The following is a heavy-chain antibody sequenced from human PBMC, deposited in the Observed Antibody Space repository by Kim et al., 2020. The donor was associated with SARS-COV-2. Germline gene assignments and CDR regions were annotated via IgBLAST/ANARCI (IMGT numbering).Heavy chain of an antibody. CDR2: IYSGGST. V-gene: IGHV3-66*02. D-gene: IGHD2-21*02. CDR3: ARATCGGDCYYDAFDI. CDR1: GFTVSSNY. Sequence: GGSLRLSCAASGFTVSSNYMSWVRQAPGKGLEWVSVIYSGGSTYYADSVKGRFTISRDNSKNTLYLQMNSLRTEDTAVYYCARATCGGDCYYDAFDIWGQGTMVTVSS. J-gene: IGHJ3*02.